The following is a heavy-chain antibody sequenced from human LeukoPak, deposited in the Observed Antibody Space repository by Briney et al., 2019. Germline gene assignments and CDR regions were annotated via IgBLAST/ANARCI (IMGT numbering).Heavy chain of an antibody. Sequence: GGSLRLSCAASGFTFSTYAMSWVRQAPGKGLEWVSAISGSSSITYYADSVKGRFTISRDNSKNTLYLQMNSLRAEDTAVYYCAKDSKRFDYWGQGTLVTVSS. CDR1: GFTFSTYA. CDR2: ISGSSSIT. J-gene: IGHJ4*02. CDR3: AKDSKRFDY. D-gene: IGHD2/OR15-2a*01. V-gene: IGHV3-23*01.